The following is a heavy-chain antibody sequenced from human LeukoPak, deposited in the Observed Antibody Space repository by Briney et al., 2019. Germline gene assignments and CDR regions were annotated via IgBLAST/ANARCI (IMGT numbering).Heavy chain of an antibody. J-gene: IGHJ6*03. D-gene: IGHD3-10*01. V-gene: IGHV4-39*01. CDR2: IYYSGST. CDR3: ARHLWFRGSGRYYYYYMDV. CDR1: GGSISSSSYY. Sequence: PSETLSLTCTVSGGSISSSSYYWGWIRQPPGKGLEWIGSIYYSGSTYYNPSLKSRVTISVDTSKNQFSLKLSSVTAADTAVYYCARHLWFRGSGRYYYYYMDVWGKGTTVTISS.